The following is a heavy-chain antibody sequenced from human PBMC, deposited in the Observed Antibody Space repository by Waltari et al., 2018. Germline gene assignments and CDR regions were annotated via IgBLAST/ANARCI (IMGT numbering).Heavy chain of an antibody. J-gene: IGHJ5*02. CDR3: AKGVAAATYGWFDP. CDR2: IWYDGSNK. V-gene: IGHV3-30*18. Sequence: QVQLVESGGGMVQPGRSLRLSCAASGFTFSSYGMHWVRQAPGKGLEWVAVIWYDGSNKYYADSVKGRFTISRDNSKNTLYLQMNSLRAEDTAMYYCAKGVAAATYGWFDPWGQGTLVTVSS. CDR1: GFTFSSYG. D-gene: IGHD6-13*01.